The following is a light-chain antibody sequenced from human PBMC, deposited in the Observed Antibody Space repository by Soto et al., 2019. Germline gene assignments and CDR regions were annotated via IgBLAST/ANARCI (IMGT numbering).Light chain of an antibody. CDR3: QQLSTYPLT. V-gene: IGKV1-9*01. CDR2: DAS. CDR1: QGIGSY. Sequence: DIQLTQSPSFLSASVGDRVTITCRASQGIGSYLAWYQQKPGKAPNLLIYDASTLQSGVPSRFSGSGSGTEFTLTISTLQPQDFATYLCQQLSTYPLTFGGGTKVDIK. J-gene: IGKJ4*01.